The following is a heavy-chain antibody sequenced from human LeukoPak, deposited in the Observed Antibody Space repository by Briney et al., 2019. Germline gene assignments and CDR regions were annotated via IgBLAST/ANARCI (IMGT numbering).Heavy chain of an antibody. Sequence: ASVKVSCKASGGTFSSYAISWVRQAPGQGLEWMGIINPSGGSTSYAQKFQGRVTMTRDTSTSTVYMELSSLRSEDTAVYYCARGGRVGASDQGWFDPWGQGNLVTVSS. CDR3: ARGGRVGASDQGWFDP. D-gene: IGHD1-26*01. CDR1: GGTFSSYA. V-gene: IGHV1-46*01. J-gene: IGHJ5*02. CDR2: INPSGGST.